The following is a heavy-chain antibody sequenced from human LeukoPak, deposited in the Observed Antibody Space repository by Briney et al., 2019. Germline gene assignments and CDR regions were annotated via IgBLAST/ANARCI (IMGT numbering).Heavy chain of an antibody. CDR2: IYYSGST. Sequence: PSETLSLTCTVSGGSISSGGYYWSWIRQHPGKGLEWIGYIYYSGSTYYNPSLKSRVTISVDTSKNQFSLKLSSVTAADTAVYYCARGASLRYFDWLFSLSDYFDYWGQGTLVTVSS. CDR1: GGSISSGGYY. CDR3: ARGASLRYFDWLFSLSDYFDY. D-gene: IGHD3-9*01. J-gene: IGHJ4*02. V-gene: IGHV4-31*03.